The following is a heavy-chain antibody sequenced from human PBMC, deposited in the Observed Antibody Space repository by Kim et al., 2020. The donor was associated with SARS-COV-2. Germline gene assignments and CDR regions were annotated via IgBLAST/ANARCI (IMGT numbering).Heavy chain of an antibody. V-gene: IGHV5-51*01. Sequence: GESLKISCKGSGYSFTSYWIGWVRQMPGNGLEWMGSIYPGDSDPRYSPSFQGQVTISADKPISTAYLQWGSLKASDTAMYYCAKRASLTGYHDYWGQGTLVTVSS. CDR3: AKRASLTGYHDY. CDR2: IYPGDSDP. CDR1: GYSFTSYW. J-gene: IGHJ4*02. D-gene: IGHD3-9*01.